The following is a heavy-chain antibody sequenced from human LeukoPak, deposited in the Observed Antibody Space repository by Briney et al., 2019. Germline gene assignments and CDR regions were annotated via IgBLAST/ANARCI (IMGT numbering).Heavy chain of an antibody. D-gene: IGHD6-13*01. CDR1: GFTFSSYA. CDR2: ISYDGSNK. J-gene: IGHJ6*02. CDR3: ARDVIAAAGTYGMDV. Sequence: PGGSLRLSCAASGFTFSSYAMHRVRQAPGKGLEWVAVISYDGSNKYYADSVKGRFTISRDNSKNTLYLQMNSLRAEDTAVYYCARDVIAAAGTYGMDVWGQGTTVTVSS. V-gene: IGHV3-30-3*01.